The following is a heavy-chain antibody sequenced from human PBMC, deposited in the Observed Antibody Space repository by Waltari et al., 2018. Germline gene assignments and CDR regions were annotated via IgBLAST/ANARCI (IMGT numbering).Heavy chain of an antibody. J-gene: IGHJ6*02. Sequence: EVQLVETGGGLTQPGGSLRPSCAASGFSVSSNYISWVRQAPGRGLEWVSTIYDGGSSYYADSVKGRLTISRDNSKNTVYLQMNSLRVDDTAVYYCARVWRNYHYYGMDVWGQGTTVTVSS. CDR2: IYDGGSS. V-gene: IGHV3-53*02. D-gene: IGHD3-16*01. CDR1: GFSVSSNY. CDR3: ARVWRNYHYYGMDV.